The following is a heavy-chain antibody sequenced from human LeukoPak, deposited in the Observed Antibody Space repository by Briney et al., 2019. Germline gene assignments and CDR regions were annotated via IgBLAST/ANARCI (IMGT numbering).Heavy chain of an antibody. V-gene: IGHV1-18*01. CDR1: GYTFTTYG. CDR3: ARDTSEGDYAWWFDP. J-gene: IGHJ5*02. CDR2: SGPYNGNT. D-gene: IGHD3-16*01. Sequence: GAPVKVSCKASGYTFTTYGISWVRQAPGPPLKWMGWSGPYNGNTNYAQKLRGRVTITTDTSTSTAYMELRSLRSDDTAVYFCARDTSEGDYAWWFDPWGQGTLVTVAS.